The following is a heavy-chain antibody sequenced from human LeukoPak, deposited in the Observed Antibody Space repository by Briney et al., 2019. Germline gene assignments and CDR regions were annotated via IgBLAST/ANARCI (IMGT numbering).Heavy chain of an antibody. Sequence: SETLSLTCAVYGGSFSGYYWSWIRQPPGKGLEWIGEINHSGSTNYNPSLKSRVTISVDTSKNQFSLKLSSVTAADTAVYYCARGRGFGVVIGYFDYWGQGTLVTASS. V-gene: IGHV4-34*01. D-gene: IGHD3-3*01. CDR1: GGSFSGYY. J-gene: IGHJ4*02. CDR3: ARGRGFGVVIGYFDY. CDR2: INHSGST.